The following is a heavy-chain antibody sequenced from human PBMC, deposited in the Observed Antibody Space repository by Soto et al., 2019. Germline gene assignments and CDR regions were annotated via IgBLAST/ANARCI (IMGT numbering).Heavy chain of an antibody. D-gene: IGHD5-12*01. Sequence: HPGGSLRLSCAASGFTFDTGFTFRDVAMHWVRQAPGKGLEWVATISFDGSETSYADSVKGRFTISRDNSKSTLYLQMNSLRAEDTAVYYCAKPLYNGYYCFDQWGQGTLVTVSS. CDR2: ISFDGSET. V-gene: IGHV3-30*18. J-gene: IGHJ4*02. CDR1: GFTFDTGFTFRDVA. CDR3: AKPLYNGYYCFDQ.